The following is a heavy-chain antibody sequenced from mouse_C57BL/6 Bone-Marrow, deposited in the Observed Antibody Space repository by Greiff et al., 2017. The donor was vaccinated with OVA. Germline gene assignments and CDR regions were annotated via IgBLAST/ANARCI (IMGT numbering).Heavy chain of an antibody. CDR1: GFTFSDYY. Sequence: EVQGVESGGGLVQPGGSLKLSCAASGFTFSDYYMYWVRQTPEKRLEWVAYISNGGGSTYYPDTVKGRFTISRDNAKNTLYLQMSRLKSEDTAMYYCARHEDGYYWFAYWGQGTLVTVSA. D-gene: IGHD2-3*01. J-gene: IGHJ3*01. CDR2: ISNGGGST. CDR3: ARHEDGYYWFAY. V-gene: IGHV5-12*01.